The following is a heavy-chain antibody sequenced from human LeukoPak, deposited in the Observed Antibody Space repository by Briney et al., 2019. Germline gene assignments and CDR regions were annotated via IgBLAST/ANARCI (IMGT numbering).Heavy chain of an antibody. V-gene: IGHV3-21*01. Sequence: GGSPRLSCAASGFTFSSYSMNWVRQAPGKGLEWVSSISSSSSYIYYADSVKGRFTISRDNAKNSLYLQMNSLRAEDTAVYYCARTKAVSRYSSGWSSAFDIWGQGTMVTVSS. CDR2: ISSSSSYI. CDR1: GFTFSSYS. D-gene: IGHD6-19*01. J-gene: IGHJ3*02. CDR3: ARTKAVSRYSSGWSSAFDI.